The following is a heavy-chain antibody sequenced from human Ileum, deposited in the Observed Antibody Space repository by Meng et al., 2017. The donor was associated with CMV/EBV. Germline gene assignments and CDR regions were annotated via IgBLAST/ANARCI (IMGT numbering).Heavy chain of an antibody. D-gene: IGHD1-26*01. CDR1: DFTLNGAW. J-gene: IGHJ4*02. V-gene: IGHV3-15*07. CDR3: TTGWDQYFDF. Sequence: CVASDFTLNGAWMDWVRQAPGKGLEWVGRVKSASAGGAADAAAPVKGRFTVSRDDSRKTVHLQMDNLKIEDTAVYYCTTGWDQYFDFWGQGALVTVSS. CDR2: VKSASAGGAA.